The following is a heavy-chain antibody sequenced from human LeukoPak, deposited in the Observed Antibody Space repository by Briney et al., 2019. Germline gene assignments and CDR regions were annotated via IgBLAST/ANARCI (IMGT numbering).Heavy chain of an antibody. CDR2: VHTTGST. V-gene: IGHV4-4*07. CDR1: GDSISSSY. CDR3: ARDPNSAL. D-gene: IGHD4-23*01. J-gene: IGHJ4*02. Sequence: SETLSLTCTVSGDSISSSYWSWIRQPAGKRPEWIGRVHTTGSTNYNPSFKSRVTMPIDTSKKQFSLKLTSVTAADTAVYFCARDPNSALWGQGTLVTVSS.